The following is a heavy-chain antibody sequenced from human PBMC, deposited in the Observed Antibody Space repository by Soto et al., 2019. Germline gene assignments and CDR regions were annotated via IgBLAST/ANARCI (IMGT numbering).Heavy chain of an antibody. CDR2: IYYSGST. V-gene: IGHV4-59*08. Sequence: PSETLCLTCSVSGGSIGDYDGSWIRQPPGKGLEWIGYIYYSGSTNYNPSLTSRVTISVDTSKNQFSLKLSSVTAADTAVYYCARHRYSYGVYYFDYWGQGTLVTVPQ. D-gene: IGHD5-18*01. CDR1: GGSIGDYD. CDR3: ARHRYSYGVYYFDY. J-gene: IGHJ4*02.